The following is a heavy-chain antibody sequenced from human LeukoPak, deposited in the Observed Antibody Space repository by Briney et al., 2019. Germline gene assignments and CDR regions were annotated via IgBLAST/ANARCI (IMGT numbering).Heavy chain of an antibody. CDR3: ASGEPRYSSRIVVGDN. CDR1: GGSISSRSHY. Sequence: SETLSLTCTVSGGSISSRSHYWGWIRQPPGKGLEWIGSIYNSESTYYNPSLKSRVTISVDTSKNQLSLKVSSVTAADTAVYYCASGEPRYSSRIVVGDNWGQGTLVTVSS. CDR2: IYNSEST. D-gene: IGHD3-22*01. V-gene: IGHV4-39*07. J-gene: IGHJ4*02.